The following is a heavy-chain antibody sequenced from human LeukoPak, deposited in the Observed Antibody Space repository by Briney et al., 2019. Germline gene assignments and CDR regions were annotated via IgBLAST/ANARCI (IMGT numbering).Heavy chain of an antibody. CDR2: IIPIFGTA. CDR1: GGTFSSYA. D-gene: IGHD6-13*01. V-gene: IGHV1-69*13. Sequence: SVKVSCEASGGTFSSYAISWVRQAPGQGLEWMGGIIPIFGTANYAQKFQGRVTITADESTSTAYMELSSLRSEDTAVYYCARIDQQLVNWFDPWGQGTLVTVSS. J-gene: IGHJ5*02. CDR3: ARIDQQLVNWFDP.